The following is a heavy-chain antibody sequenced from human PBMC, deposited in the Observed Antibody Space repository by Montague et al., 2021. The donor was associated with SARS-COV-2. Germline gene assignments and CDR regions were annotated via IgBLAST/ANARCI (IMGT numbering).Heavy chain of an antibody. CDR1: GGSLSGYY. Sequence: SETLSLTCAVYGGSLSGYYWSWIRQPPEKGLEWIGEINHSANTKYNPSLKSPLTISIDTSKNQFSLKMTSVTAADTATYYCASGIYPSGSYYNRYYYGLNIWGPGTTVIVSS. V-gene: IGHV4-34*01. D-gene: IGHD3-10*01. J-gene: IGHJ6*02. CDR3: ASGIYPSGSYYNRYYYGLNI. CDR2: INHSANT.